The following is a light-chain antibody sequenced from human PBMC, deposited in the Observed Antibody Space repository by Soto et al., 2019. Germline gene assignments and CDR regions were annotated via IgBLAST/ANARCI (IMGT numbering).Light chain of an antibody. V-gene: IGKV3-15*01. CDR1: QSVSSN. J-gene: IGKJ1*01. Sequence: EIVMTQSPATLSVSPGERATLSCRASQSVSSNLARYQQKPGQAPRLLIYGASTRATGIPARFSGSGSGTEFTLTISSLQSEDFAVYYCQQYKNWLWTFGQGTKVEIK. CDR2: GAS. CDR3: QQYKNWLWT.